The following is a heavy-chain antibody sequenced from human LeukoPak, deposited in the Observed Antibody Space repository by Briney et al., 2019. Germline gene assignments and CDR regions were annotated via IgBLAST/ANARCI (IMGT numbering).Heavy chain of an antibody. CDR2: IIPIFGTA. CDR3: AKAVGAMPVAPFDY. Sequence: GASVKVSCKASGGTFTSYAISWVRQAPGQGLEWMGGIIPIFGTANYAQKFQGRVTITADESTSTAYMELSSLRSKDTAVYYCAKAVGAMPVAPFDYWGQETLVTVSS. D-gene: IGHD2-2*01. CDR1: GGTFTSYA. J-gene: IGHJ4*02. V-gene: IGHV1-69*13.